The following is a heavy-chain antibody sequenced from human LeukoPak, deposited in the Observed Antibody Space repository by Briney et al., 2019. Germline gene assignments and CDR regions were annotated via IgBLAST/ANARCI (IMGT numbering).Heavy chain of an antibody. V-gene: IGHV1-18*01. CDR1: GYTFTSYS. Sequence: RASVKVSCKTSGYTFTSYSISWVRQAPGQGPEWMGSISPYNGNTNYAQKLQGRVTMTTDTSTSTAYMDLRSLRSDDTALYYCATSITMVRGVIISGDWFDPWGQGTLVTVSS. CDR3: ATSITMVRGVIISGDWFDP. J-gene: IGHJ5*02. D-gene: IGHD3-10*01. CDR2: ISPYNGNT.